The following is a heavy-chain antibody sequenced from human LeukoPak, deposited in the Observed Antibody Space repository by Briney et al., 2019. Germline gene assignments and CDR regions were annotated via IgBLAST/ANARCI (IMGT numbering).Heavy chain of an antibody. V-gene: IGHV3-30*02. CDR3: AKDRVYYYDSSGLGY. Sequence: GGALRLSCAASGFTFSSYGMHWVRQAPGKGLEWVAFIRYDGSNKYYADSVKGRFTISRDNSKNTLYLQMNSLRAEDTAVYYCAKDRVYYYDSSGLGYWGQGTLVTVSS. J-gene: IGHJ4*02. CDR2: IRYDGSNK. D-gene: IGHD3-22*01. CDR1: GFTFSSYG.